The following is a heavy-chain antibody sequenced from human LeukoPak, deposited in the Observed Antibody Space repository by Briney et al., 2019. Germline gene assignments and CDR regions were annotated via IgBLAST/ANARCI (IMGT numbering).Heavy chain of an antibody. CDR3: AKGIYGYSYGLFDY. Sequence: GGSLRLSCAASGFTFSSYGMHWVRQAPGKGLEWVAFIRYDGSNKYYADSVKGRFTISRDNSKNTLYLQMNSLRAEDTAVYYCAKGIYGYSYGLFDYWGQGTLVTVS. V-gene: IGHV3-30*02. J-gene: IGHJ4*02. CDR1: GFTFSSYG. D-gene: IGHD5-18*01. CDR2: IRYDGSNK.